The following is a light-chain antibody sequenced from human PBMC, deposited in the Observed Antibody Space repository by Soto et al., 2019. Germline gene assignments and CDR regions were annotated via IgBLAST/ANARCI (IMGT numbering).Light chain of an antibody. CDR2: DAS. Sequence: EIVLTQSPATLSLSPGERATLSCRASQSVSSYLAWYQQKPGQAPRLLIYDASSMATGIPARFSGSGSGTDFTLTISSLEPEDFAVYYCQQRSTPLTFGGGTKVEIK. CDR3: QQRSTPLT. V-gene: IGKV3-11*01. CDR1: QSVSSY. J-gene: IGKJ4*01.